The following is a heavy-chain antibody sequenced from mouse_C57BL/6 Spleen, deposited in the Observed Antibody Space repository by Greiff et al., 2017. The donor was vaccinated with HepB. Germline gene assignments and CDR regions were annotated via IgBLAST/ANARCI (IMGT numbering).Heavy chain of an antibody. CDR1: GFTFSDYY. CDR2: INYDGSST. CDR3: ARAQAEGFAY. Sequence: EVKLMESEGGLVQPGSSMKLSCTASGFTFSDYYMAWVRQVPEKGLEWVANINYDGSSTYYLDSLKSRFIISRDNAKNILYLQMSSLKSEDTATYYCARAQAEGFAYWGQGTLVTVSA. J-gene: IGHJ3*01. V-gene: IGHV5-16*01.